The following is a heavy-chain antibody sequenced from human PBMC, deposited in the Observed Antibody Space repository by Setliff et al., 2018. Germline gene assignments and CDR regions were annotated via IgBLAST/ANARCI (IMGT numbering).Heavy chain of an antibody. Sequence: SETLSLTCAVYGGSFSGYHWSWIRQPPGKGLEWIGYIYSSGSTKYNPSLKSRVTISVDTSKNQFSLKLNSVTAADTALYYCARSPSSGAYWNPRPFYSDYWARGTLVTVSS. D-gene: IGHD1-26*01. CDR2: IYSSGST. J-gene: IGHJ4*02. V-gene: IGHV4-4*08. CDR3: ARSPSSGAYWNPRPFYSDY. CDR1: GGSFSGYH.